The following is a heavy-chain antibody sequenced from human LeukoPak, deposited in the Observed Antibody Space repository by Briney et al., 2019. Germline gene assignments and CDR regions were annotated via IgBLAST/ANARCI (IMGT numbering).Heavy chain of an antibody. J-gene: IGHJ4*02. CDR1: GFTFSDYG. CDR3: AKDCGGDCHVYC. CDR2: IWPDGINK. Sequence: GGSLRLSCAASGFTFSDYGVHWVRQAPGKGLEWVAAIWPDGINKDYADSVRGRFTISRDNSKNILYVQMNSLTAEDTAVYYCAKDCGGDCHVYCWGQGTLVTVSS. D-gene: IGHD2-21*02. V-gene: IGHV3-30*02.